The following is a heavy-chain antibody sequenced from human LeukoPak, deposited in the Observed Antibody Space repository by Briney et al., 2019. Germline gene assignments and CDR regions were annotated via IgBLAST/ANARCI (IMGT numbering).Heavy chain of an antibody. CDR1: GGSISSYY. CDR2: IYTSGST. Sequence: SETLSLTCTVSGGSISSYYWSWIRQPAGKGLEWIGRIYTSGSTNYNPSLKSRVTISVDTSKNQFSLKMSSVTAADTAVYLCARGGYYGSGNDFRFDPWGQGTLVTVSS. V-gene: IGHV4-4*07. D-gene: IGHD3-10*01. J-gene: IGHJ5*02. CDR3: ARGGYYGSGNDFRFDP.